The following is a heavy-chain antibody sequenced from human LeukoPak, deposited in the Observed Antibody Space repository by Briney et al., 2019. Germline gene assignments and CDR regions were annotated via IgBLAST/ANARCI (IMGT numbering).Heavy chain of an antibody. D-gene: IGHD5-24*01. CDR3: ARDNRRDGYNYDY. CDR1: GFTFSDYY. Sequence: GGSLRLSCAASGFTFSDYYMSWIRQAPGKGLEWVSYISSSGSTIYCADSVKGRFTISRDNAKNSLYLQMNSLRAEDTAVYYCARDNRRDGYNYDYWGQGTLVTVSS. CDR2: ISSSGSTI. V-gene: IGHV3-11*01. J-gene: IGHJ4*02.